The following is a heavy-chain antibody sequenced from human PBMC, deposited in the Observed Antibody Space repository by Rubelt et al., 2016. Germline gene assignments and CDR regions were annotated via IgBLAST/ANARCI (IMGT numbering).Heavy chain of an antibody. CDR1: GGSISSYY. V-gene: IGHV4-59*01. J-gene: IGHJ4*02. CDR3: ARDFGGYFDY. Sequence: QVQLQESGPGLVKPSETLSLTCTVSGGSISSYYWSWIRQPPGKGLEWIGYIYYSGSTNYNPSLMSVVTISVDTSRNQFSLKLSSVTAADTAVYYCARDFGGYFDYWGQGTLVTVSS. CDR2: IYYSGST. D-gene: IGHD3-16*01.